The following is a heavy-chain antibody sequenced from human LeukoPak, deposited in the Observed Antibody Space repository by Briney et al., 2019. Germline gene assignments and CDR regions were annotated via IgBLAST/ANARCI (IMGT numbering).Heavy chain of an antibody. D-gene: IGHD6-13*01. CDR1: GGSISSYY. CDR2: IYYSGST. J-gene: IGHJ3*02. Sequence: SETLSLTCTVSGGSISSYYWSWIRQPPGKGLEWIGYIYYSGSTNYNPSLKGRVTISVDTSKNQFSLKLSSVTAADTAVYYCAREPPLIAAAKNDAFDIWGQGTMVTVSS. V-gene: IGHV4-59*01. CDR3: AREPPLIAAAKNDAFDI.